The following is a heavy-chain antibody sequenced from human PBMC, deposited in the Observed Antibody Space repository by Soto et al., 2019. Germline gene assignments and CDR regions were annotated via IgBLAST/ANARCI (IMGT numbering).Heavy chain of an antibody. J-gene: IGHJ4*02. Sequence: ASVKVSCKASGYTFTSYGISWVRQAPGQGLEWMGWISAYNGNTNYAQKLQGRVTMTTDTSTSTAYMELKSLRSDDTAVYYCARDLFVRAQWLVKGDDYWGQGTLVTVSS. CDR2: ISAYNGNT. D-gene: IGHD6-19*01. V-gene: IGHV1-18*01. CDR3: ARDLFVRAQWLVKGDDY. CDR1: GYTFTSYG.